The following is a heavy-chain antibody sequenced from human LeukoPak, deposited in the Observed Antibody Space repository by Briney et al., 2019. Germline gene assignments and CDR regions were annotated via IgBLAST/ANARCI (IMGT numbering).Heavy chain of an antibody. V-gene: IGHV4-59*08. CDR1: GGSISSLY. CDR2: IYYTGST. J-gene: IGHJ4*02. D-gene: IGHD6-6*01. Sequence: SETLSLTCSVSGGSISSLYWSWIRQPPGKGLEWIGYIYYTGSTNYNPSLKSRVAMFVDMSKNQFSLRLSSVTAADTAVYYCARHRAYSSSSPFDYWGQGTLVTVSS. CDR3: ARHRAYSSSSPFDY.